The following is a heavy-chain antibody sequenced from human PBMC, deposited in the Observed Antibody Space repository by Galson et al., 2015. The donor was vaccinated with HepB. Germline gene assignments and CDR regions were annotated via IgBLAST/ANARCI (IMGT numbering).Heavy chain of an antibody. CDR3: ARFGSPRWVRGTYPKYYYYYYGMDV. V-gene: IGHV3-7*03. J-gene: IGHJ6*02. CDR2: IKQDGSEK. Sequence: SLRLSCAASGFTFSSYWMSWVRQAPGKGLEWVANIKQDGSEKYYVDSVKGRFTISRDNAKNSLYLQMNSLRAEDTAVYYCARFGSPRWVRGTYPKYYYYYYGMDVWGQGTTVTVSS. CDR1: GFTFSSYW. D-gene: IGHD3-10*01.